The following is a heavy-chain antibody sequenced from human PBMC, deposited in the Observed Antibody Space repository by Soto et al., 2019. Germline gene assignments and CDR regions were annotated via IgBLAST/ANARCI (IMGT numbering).Heavy chain of an antibody. J-gene: IGHJ6*02. CDR1: GGSISSYY. Sequence: PSETLSLTCTVSGGSISSYYWSWIRQPPGKGLEWIGYIYYSGSTNYNPSLKSRVTISVDTSKNQFSLKLSSVTAADTAVYYCARSVPYYDFWSGYYPYYYGMDVWGQGTTVTVSS. D-gene: IGHD3-3*01. CDR2: IYYSGST. CDR3: ARSVPYYDFWSGYYPYYYGMDV. V-gene: IGHV4-59*01.